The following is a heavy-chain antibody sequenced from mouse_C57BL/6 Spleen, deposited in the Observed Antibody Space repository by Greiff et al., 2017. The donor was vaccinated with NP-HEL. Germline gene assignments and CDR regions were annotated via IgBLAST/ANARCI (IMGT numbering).Heavy chain of an antibody. Sequence: DVKLVESGGGLVKPGGSLKLSCAASGFTFSSYAMSWVRQTPEKRLEWVATISDGGSYTYYPDNVKGRFTISRDNAKNNLYLQMSHLKSEDTAMYYCARASGTSTVVARFDYWGQGTTLTVSS. J-gene: IGHJ2*01. CDR3: ARASGTSTVVARFDY. CDR2: ISDGGSYT. CDR1: GFTFSSYA. D-gene: IGHD1-1*01. V-gene: IGHV5-4*03.